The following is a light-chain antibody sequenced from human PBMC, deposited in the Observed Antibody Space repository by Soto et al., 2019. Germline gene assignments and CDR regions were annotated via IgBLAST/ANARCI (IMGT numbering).Light chain of an antibody. V-gene: IGKV3-20*01. Sequence: EIVLTQSPGTLSLSPGERATLSCTASQSVSSSYLAWYQQKPGQAPRLLIYGAFSRATGIPDRFSGSGSGTDFTLTISRLEPEDFAVYYCQQYGSSPMYTFGQGTKLEIK. J-gene: IGKJ2*01. CDR3: QQYGSSPMYT. CDR2: GAF. CDR1: QSVSSSY.